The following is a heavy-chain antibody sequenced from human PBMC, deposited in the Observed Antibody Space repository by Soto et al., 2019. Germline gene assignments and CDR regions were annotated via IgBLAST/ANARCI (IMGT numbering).Heavy chain of an antibody. J-gene: IGHJ4*02. D-gene: IGHD5-18*01. CDR1: GGTFSSYA. CDR3: ARGNPYRGYSYGPY. CDR2: IIPIFGTA. V-gene: IGHV1-69*12. Sequence: QVQLVQSGAEVKKPGSSVKVSCKASGGTFSSYAISWVRQAPGQGLEWMGGIIPIFGTANYAQKFQGRVTITADESTSTAYMELSSLRSDDTAVYYCARGNPYRGYSYGPYWGQGTLVTVSS.